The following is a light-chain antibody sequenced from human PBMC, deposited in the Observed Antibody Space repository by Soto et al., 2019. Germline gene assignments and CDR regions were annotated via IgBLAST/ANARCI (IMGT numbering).Light chain of an antibody. V-gene: IGKV3-20*01. CDR1: QSVSTIY. Sequence: EIVLTQSPGTLSLSPGERATLSCRASQSVSTIYVAWYQRKPGQAPRLLIYGASSRATDIPDRFSGSGSGTDFTLTITRLEPEDFAVYYCQQYGSSPPTFGQGTKVEIK. CDR3: QQYGSSPPT. CDR2: GAS. J-gene: IGKJ1*01.